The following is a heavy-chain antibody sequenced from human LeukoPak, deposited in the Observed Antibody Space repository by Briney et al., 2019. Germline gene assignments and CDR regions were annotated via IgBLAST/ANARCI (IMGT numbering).Heavy chain of an antibody. V-gene: IGHV4-34*01. D-gene: IGHD4-17*01. CDR1: GVSFDDYY. Sequence: SETLPLTCAVSGVSFDDYYWSWVRQPPGKGLEWIGEINHSGYTNDSPSLKSRVTMSIDTSRKQFSLNLRSVTVADTAVYYCTRMTTGHDYWGQGTLVTVPS. J-gene: IGHJ4*02. CDR3: TRMTTGHDY. CDR2: INHSGYT.